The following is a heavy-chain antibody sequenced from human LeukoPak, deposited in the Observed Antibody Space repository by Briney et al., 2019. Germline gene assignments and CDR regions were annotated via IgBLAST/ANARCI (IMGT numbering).Heavy chain of an antibody. J-gene: IGHJ4*02. CDR1: GFTFSSYS. CDR3: ANHLACGSTSCPPFDS. Sequence: GRSLRLSCAASGFTFSSYSMNWVRQAPGKGLEWVSSISNDGNYIYYADSVKGRFTISRDNAKNSLYLQMNSLRAEDTAVYYCANHLACGSTSCPPFDSWGQGTLVTVSS. D-gene: IGHD2-2*01. V-gene: IGHV3-21*01. CDR2: ISNDGNYI.